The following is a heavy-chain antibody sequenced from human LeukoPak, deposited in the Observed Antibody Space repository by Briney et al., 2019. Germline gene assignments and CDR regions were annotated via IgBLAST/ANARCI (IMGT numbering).Heavy chain of an antibody. D-gene: IGHD3-22*01. Sequence: GGSLRLSCATSGFTFSNAWMNWVHQAPGKGLEWVGRIRSNSDGGTIDYAAPVKGRFTLSRDDSKTTLYLQMNSLQTEDTAVYYCATDFYDSTWGQGTLVTVSS. CDR3: ATDFYDST. CDR2: IRSNSDGGTI. CDR1: GFTFSNAW. V-gene: IGHV3-15*07. J-gene: IGHJ5*02.